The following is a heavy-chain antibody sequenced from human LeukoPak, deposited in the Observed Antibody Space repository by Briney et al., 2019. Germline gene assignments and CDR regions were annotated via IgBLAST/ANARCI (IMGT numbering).Heavy chain of an antibody. CDR2: IYYSGST. J-gene: IGHJ4*02. V-gene: IGHV4-59*01. CDR3: ARGNYGDYGNFDY. CDR1: GGSISSYY. D-gene: IGHD4-17*01. Sequence: SETLSLTCTVSGGSISSYYWSWIRQPPGKGLEWIGYIYYSGSTNYNPSLKSRVTISVDTSKNQFSLKLSSVTAADTAVYYCARGNYGDYGNFDYWGQGTLVTVSS.